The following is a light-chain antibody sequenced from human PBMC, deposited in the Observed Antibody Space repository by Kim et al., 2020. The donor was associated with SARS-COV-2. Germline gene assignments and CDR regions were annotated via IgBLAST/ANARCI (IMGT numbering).Light chain of an antibody. J-gene: IGLJ2*01. Sequence: SHELTQPPSVSVAPGKTARITCEGDDIGSQSVHWYQQRPGQAPMLVIFYDSDRPSGIPERFSGSNSGNTANLTIIRVEAGDEADYYCQVWDTRSGHLEVFGGGTQLTVL. CDR2: YDS. V-gene: IGLV3-21*04. CDR1: DIGSQS. CDR3: QVWDTRSGHLEV.